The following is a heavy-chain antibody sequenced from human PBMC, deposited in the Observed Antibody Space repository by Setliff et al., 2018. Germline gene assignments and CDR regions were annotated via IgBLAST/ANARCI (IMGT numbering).Heavy chain of an antibody. D-gene: IGHD1-26*01. J-gene: IGHJ3*02. Sequence: SETLSLTCTVSGGSISSYYWNWIRQPPGKGLEWIGYIHYSGSPNYHPSLKSRVSTSVDTSQNQISLKLSSVTAADTAVYYCARGGDSGSYFLANHDAFDIWGQGTMVTVSS. CDR1: GGSISSYY. CDR2: IHYSGSP. V-gene: IGHV4-59*12. CDR3: ARGGDSGSYFLANHDAFDI.